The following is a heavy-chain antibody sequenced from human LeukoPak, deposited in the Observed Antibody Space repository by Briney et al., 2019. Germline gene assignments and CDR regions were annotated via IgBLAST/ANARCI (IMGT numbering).Heavy chain of an antibody. CDR3: ARPQEEDGYNYNWAFDY. V-gene: IGHV1-46*01. Sequence: ASVKVSCKASGYTFTSYYMHWVRQAPGQGLEWMGIINPSGGSTSYAQKFQGRVTMTRDMSTSTVYMELSSLRSEDTAVYYCARPQEEDGYNYNWAFDYWGQGTLVTVSS. J-gene: IGHJ4*02. D-gene: IGHD5-24*01. CDR1: GYTFTSYY. CDR2: INPSGGST.